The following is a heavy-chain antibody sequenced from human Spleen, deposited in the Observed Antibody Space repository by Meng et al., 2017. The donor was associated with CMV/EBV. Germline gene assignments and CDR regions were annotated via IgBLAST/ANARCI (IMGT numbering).Heavy chain of an antibody. D-gene: IGHD5-12*01. CDR3: VRGPQVAWLRSRLAAFDI. CDR2: INHGGGT. CDR1: GASFSSIY. Sequence: SQTLSLTCAMYGASFSSIYWTWIRQSPGKGLEWIGEINHGGGTNYNPSLKTRVTMSIDVSKKQFPLRLNSMTAADTAVYYCVRGPQVAWLRSRLAAFDIWAQGTMVTVSS. J-gene: IGHJ3*02. V-gene: IGHV4-34*01.